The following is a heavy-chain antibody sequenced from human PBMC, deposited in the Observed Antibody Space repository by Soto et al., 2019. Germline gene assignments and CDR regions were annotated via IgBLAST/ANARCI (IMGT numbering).Heavy chain of an antibody. V-gene: IGHV4-59*01. CDR1: GGSISSYY. Sequence: QVQLQESGPGLVKPSETLSLTCTVSGGSISSYYWSWIRQPPGKVLEWIGYISYSGSTNYNSSLKSRVTISVDTSKNQFSLKLSSVTAADTAVYYCAREGVSSSWYYYYGMDVWGQGTTVTVSS. CDR3: AREGVSSSWYYYYGMDV. CDR2: ISYSGST. J-gene: IGHJ6*02. D-gene: IGHD6-13*01.